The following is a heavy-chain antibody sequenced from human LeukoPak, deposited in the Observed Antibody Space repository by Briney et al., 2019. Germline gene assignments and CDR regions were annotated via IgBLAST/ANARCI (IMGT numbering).Heavy chain of an antibody. CDR2: ISGSGGTT. Sequence: GGTLRLSCAASGFIFSSYGMSWARQAPGKGLEWVSVISGSGGTTYYADSVKGRFTISRDNAKNSLYLQMDSLRAEDTAVYYCARGWASEAFDYWGQGTLVTVSS. J-gene: IGHJ4*02. CDR1: GFIFSSYG. V-gene: IGHV3-23*01. CDR3: ARGWASEAFDY. D-gene: IGHD3-16*01.